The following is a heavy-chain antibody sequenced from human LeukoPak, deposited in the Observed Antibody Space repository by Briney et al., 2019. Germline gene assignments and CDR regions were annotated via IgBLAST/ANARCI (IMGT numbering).Heavy chain of an antibody. CDR1: GFTFSSYW. CDR3: ARVNYYGSGSSDY. Sequence: GGSLRLSCAASGFTFSSYWMSWARKAPGKGLEGVANIKQDGSEKYYVDSVKGRFTISRDNAKNSLYLQMNSLRAEDTAVYYCARVNYYGSGSSDYWGQGTLVTVSS. J-gene: IGHJ4*02. CDR2: IKQDGSEK. V-gene: IGHV3-7*01. D-gene: IGHD3-10*01.